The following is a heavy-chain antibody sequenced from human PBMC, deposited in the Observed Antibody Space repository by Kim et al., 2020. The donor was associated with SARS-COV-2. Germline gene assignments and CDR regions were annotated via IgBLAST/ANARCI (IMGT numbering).Heavy chain of an antibody. CDR1: GFSFGDYA. V-gene: IGHV3-9*01. J-gene: IGHJ6*03. CDR3: AKDSKASRGSYFHNYYMDV. Sequence: GGSLRLSCAASGFSFGDYAMHWVRQAPGKGLEWVSGINWNSGSLAYAESVKGRFTISRDNVKGSVYLRMNSLRVEDTALYYCAKDSKASRGSYFHNYYMDVWGKGTAVTVSS. CDR2: INWNSGSL. D-gene: IGHD3-10*01.